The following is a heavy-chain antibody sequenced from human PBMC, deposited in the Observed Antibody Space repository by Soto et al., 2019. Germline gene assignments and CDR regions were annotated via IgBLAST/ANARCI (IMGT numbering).Heavy chain of an antibody. CDR3: ATTRLRGFGASHYYYYGMDV. D-gene: IGHD3-10*01. CDR1: GYSFTSYW. Sequence: GESLKISCKGSGYSFTSYWIGWVRQMPGKGLEWMGIIYPGDSDTRYSPSFQGQVTISADRSISTAYLQWSSLKASDTAMYYCATTRLRGFGASHYYYYGMDVWGQGTTVTVSS. J-gene: IGHJ6*02. CDR2: IYPGDSDT. V-gene: IGHV5-51*01.